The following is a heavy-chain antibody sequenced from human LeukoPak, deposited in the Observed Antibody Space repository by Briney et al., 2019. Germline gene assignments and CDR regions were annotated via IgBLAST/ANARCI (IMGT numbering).Heavy chain of an antibody. CDR2: IIPIFGTA. Sequence: SVKVSCKDSGGNFSSYAISWVRQAPGQGLEWMGGIIPIFGTANYAQKFQGRVTITADESTSTAYMELSSLRSEDTAVYYCARDEYCSGGSCYSDWGQGTLVTVSS. V-gene: IGHV1-69*13. J-gene: IGHJ4*02. CDR1: GGNFSSYA. D-gene: IGHD2-15*01. CDR3: ARDEYCSGGSCYSD.